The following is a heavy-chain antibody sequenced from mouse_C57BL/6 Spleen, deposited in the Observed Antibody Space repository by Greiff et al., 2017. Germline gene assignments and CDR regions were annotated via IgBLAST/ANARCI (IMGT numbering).Heavy chain of an antibody. CDR1: GYTFTDYN. J-gene: IGHJ1*03. D-gene: IGHD1-1*01. CDR3: ARRDYYGNYWYFDV. Sequence: VQLQQSGPELVKPGASVKIPCKASGYTFTDYNMDWVKQSHGKSLEWIGDINPNNGGTIYNQKFKGKATLTVDKSSSTAYMELRSLTSEDTAVYYCARRDYYGNYWYFDVWGTGTTVTVSS. CDR2: INPNNGGT. V-gene: IGHV1-18*01.